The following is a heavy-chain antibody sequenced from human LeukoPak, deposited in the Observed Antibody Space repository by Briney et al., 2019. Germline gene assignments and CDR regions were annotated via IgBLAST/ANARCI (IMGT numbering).Heavy chain of an antibody. Sequence: PSETLSLTCTVSGGSISYHYWSWIRQPPGKGLEWIGNIYFSGSTSYNPSLKSRVSISVDTSKNQFSLKLSSVTAADTAVYYCARRTYGSGRTDYWGQGTLVTVSS. V-gene: IGHV4-59*04. D-gene: IGHD3-10*01. CDR3: ARRTYGSGRTDY. CDR1: GGSISYHY. CDR2: IYFSGST. J-gene: IGHJ4*02.